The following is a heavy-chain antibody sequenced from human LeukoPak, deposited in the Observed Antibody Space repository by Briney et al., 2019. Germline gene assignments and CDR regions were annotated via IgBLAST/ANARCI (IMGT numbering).Heavy chain of an antibody. Sequence: PGGSLRLSCAASGFTFSSYEMNWVRQAPGKGLEWVSYISSSGSTIYYADSVKSRFTISRDNAKNSLYLQMNSLRAEDTAVYYCANRGGSSWYGLDYWGQGTLVTVSS. V-gene: IGHV3-48*03. D-gene: IGHD6-13*01. J-gene: IGHJ4*02. CDR2: ISSSGSTI. CDR1: GFTFSSYE. CDR3: ANRGGSSWYGLDY.